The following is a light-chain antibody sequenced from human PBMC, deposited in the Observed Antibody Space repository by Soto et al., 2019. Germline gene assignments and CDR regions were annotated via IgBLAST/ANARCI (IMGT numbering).Light chain of an antibody. CDR3: SSYTSSSTLV. V-gene: IGLV2-14*01. CDR1: SSDVGGYNY. J-gene: IGLJ2*01. Sequence: QSVLTQPASVSGSPGQLITISCTGTSSDVGGYNYVSWYQQHPGKAPKFMIYDVSNRPSGVSNRFSGSKSGNTASLTISGLQAEDEADYYCSSYTSSSTLVFGGGTKVTVL. CDR2: DVS.